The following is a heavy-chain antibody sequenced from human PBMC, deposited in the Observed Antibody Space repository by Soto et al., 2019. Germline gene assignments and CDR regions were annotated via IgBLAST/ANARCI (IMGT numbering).Heavy chain of an antibody. Sequence: SQTLSLTCAISGDSVSSNSAAWNWIRQSPSRGLEWLGRTYYRSKWYNDYAVSVKSRITINPDTSKNQFSLQLNSVTPEDTAVYYCAREVLLWFGESPLFDYWGQGTLVTVSS. CDR2: TYYRSKWYN. V-gene: IGHV6-1*01. CDR1: GDSVSSNSAA. J-gene: IGHJ4*02. D-gene: IGHD3-10*01. CDR3: AREVLLWFGESPLFDY.